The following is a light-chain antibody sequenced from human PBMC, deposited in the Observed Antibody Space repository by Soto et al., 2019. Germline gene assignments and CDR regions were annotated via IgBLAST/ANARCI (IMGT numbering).Light chain of an antibody. CDR1: ISNIGAGYD. CDR3: QSYDNSLSARV. CDR2: GNS. V-gene: IGLV1-40*01. Sequence: QSVLTQPPSVSGAPGQRVTISCTGSISNIGAGYDVHWYQQLPGTAPKLLITGNSNRPSGVPDRFSGSKSGTSASLAITGLQAEDEADYYCQSYDNSLSARVFGGGTKVTVL. J-gene: IGLJ3*02.